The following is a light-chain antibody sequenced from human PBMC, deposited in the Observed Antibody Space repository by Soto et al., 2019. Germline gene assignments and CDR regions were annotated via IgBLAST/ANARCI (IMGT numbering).Light chain of an antibody. CDR2: GAS. Sequence: EIVMTQSPATLSVSPGESATLSCRASQSISSEFAWYQQKPGQPPRLLIYGASTRATGVPARFTGSGSGSDFTLTISGLQSEDFTVYYCQQGHNWPLTFGQGTRLEI. J-gene: IGKJ2*01. CDR3: QQGHNWPLT. CDR1: QSISSE. V-gene: IGKV3-15*01.